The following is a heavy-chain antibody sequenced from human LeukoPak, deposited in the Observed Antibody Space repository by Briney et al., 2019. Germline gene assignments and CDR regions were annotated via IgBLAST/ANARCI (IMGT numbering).Heavy chain of an antibody. J-gene: IGHJ6*03. Sequence: PSETLSLTCAVYGGSFSGYYWSWIRQPPGKGLEWIGEINHSGSTNYNPSLRSRVTISVDTSKNQFSLKLSSVTAADTAAYYCARGRGYCSSTSCYKRGYYYYYMDVWGKGTTVTVSS. CDR3: ARGRGYCSSTSCYKRGYYYYYMDV. CDR2: INHSGST. CDR1: GGSFSGYY. D-gene: IGHD2-2*02. V-gene: IGHV4-34*01.